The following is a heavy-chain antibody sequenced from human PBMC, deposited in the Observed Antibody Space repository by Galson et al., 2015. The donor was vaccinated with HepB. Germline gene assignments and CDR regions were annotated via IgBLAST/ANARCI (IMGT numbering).Heavy chain of an antibody. CDR1: GFTFSSYA. V-gene: IGHV3-30-3*01. CDR3: ARAPSRFLTGPVDASDI. Sequence: SLRLSCAASGFTFSSYAMHWVRQAPGKGLEWVAVISYDGSNKYYADSVKGRFTISRDNSKNTLYLQMNSLRAEDTAVYYCARAPSRFLTGPVDASDIWGQGTMVTVSS. D-gene: IGHD7-27*01. CDR2: ISYDGSNK. J-gene: IGHJ3*02.